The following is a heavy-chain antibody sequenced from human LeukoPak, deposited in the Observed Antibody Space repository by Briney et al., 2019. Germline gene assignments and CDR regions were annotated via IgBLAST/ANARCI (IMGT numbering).Heavy chain of an antibody. V-gene: IGHV1-18*01. CDR2: ISAYNGNT. J-gene: IGHJ3*02. CDR3: ARKDVLRFLEYLGDAFDI. Sequence: ASVKVSCKASGYTFTSYGISWVRQAPGQGLEWMGWISAYNGNTNYAQKLQGRLTMTTDTSTSTAYMELRSLRSGDTAVYYCARKDVLRFLEYLGDAFDIWGQGTMVTVSS. CDR1: GYTFTSYG. D-gene: IGHD3-3*01.